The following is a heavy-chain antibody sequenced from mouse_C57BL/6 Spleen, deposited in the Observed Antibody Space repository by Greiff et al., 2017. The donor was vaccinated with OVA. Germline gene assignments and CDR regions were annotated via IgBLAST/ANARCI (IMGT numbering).Heavy chain of an antibody. CDR1: GFTFSSYG. D-gene: IGHD2-4*01. J-gene: IGHJ4*01. CDR3: ANYDYDVGYYAMDY. CDR2: ISSGGSYT. Sequence: EVQVVESGGDLVKPGGSLKLSCAASGFTFSSYGMSWVRQTPDKRLEWVATISSGGSYTYYPDSVKGRFTISRDNAKNTLYLQMSSLKSEDTAMYYCANYDYDVGYYAMDYWGQGTSVTVSS. V-gene: IGHV5-6*01.